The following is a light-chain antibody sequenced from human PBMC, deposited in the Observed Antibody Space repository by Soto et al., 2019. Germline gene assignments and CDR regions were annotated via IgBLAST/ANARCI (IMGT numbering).Light chain of an antibody. CDR2: DNN. CDR1: SSNIGNNY. J-gene: IGLJ1*01. Sequence: QSVLTQPPSVSAAPGQKVTISCSGSSSNIGNNYVSWYQQLPGTAAKLLIYDNNKRPSGIPDRFSGSKSGTSATLGITGLQSGAEADYYCGTWDISMSADVFGTGTKATVL. V-gene: IGLV1-51*01. CDR3: GTWDISMSADV.